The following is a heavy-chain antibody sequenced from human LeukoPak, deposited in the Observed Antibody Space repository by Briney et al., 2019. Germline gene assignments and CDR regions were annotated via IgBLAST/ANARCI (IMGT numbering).Heavy chain of an antibody. J-gene: IGHJ6*02. CDR2: INGDGSST. CDR3: ARGPQRGAAANYYGMDV. Sequence: TGGSLRLSCAVSGFTLSSYWKHWGRQAPGKGLVWVSRINGDGSSTTYADSVKGRFTISRDNAKSTLYLQMNSLRAEDTAVYYCARGPQRGAAANYYGMDVWGQGTTVTVSS. V-gene: IGHV3-74*01. CDR1: GFTLSSYW. D-gene: IGHD2-2*01.